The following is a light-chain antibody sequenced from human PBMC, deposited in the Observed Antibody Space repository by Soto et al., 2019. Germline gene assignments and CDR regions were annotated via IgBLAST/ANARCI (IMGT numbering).Light chain of an antibody. CDR2: AAS. V-gene: IGKV1-39*01. J-gene: IGKJ1*01. CDR3: QQSYSSPPT. Sequence: DTHTPQFPSSVSASVEYSVINTCRASQSISNHLNWYQQKPGKAPKLLIFAASSLQSGVPSRFSGSRSGPDFTLTISSLQPEDFATYYCQQSYSSPPTFGQGTKVDIK. CDR1: QSISNH.